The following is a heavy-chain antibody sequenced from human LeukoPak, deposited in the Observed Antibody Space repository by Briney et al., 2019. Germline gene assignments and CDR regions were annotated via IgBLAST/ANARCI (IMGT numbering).Heavy chain of an antibody. V-gene: IGHV3-23*01. CDR2: ISGSGDRT. J-gene: IGHJ4*02. CDR3: ARDLPQTPSAGYSSGWYLGY. D-gene: IGHD6-19*01. CDR1: GFTFSSYS. Sequence: GGSLRLSCAASGFTFSSYSMNWVRQAPGKGLQWVSSISGSGDRTYYADSVKGRFTISRDNSKNTLFLQMNSLRAEDTAVYYCARDLPQTPSAGYSSGWYLGYWGQGTLVTVSS.